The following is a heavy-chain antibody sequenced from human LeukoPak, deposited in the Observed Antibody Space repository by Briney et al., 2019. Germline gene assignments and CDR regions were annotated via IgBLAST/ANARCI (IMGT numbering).Heavy chain of an antibody. CDR2: MNPNSGGT. V-gene: IGHV1-2*02. CDR1: GYTFTGYY. Sequence: ASVKVSCKASGYTFTGYYMHWLRQAPGQGLESMGWMNPNSGGTNYAQKFQGRVTMTRDTSISTAYMELSRLRSDDTAVYYCARGYLVGLYGGNSELGSWGKGTLVTVSS. D-gene: IGHD4-23*01. J-gene: IGHJ5*02. CDR3: ARGYLVGLYGGNSELGS.